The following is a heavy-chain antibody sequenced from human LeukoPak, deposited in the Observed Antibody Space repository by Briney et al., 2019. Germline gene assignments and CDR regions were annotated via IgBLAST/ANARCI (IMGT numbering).Heavy chain of an antibody. J-gene: IGHJ4*02. CDR3: ARTPSSDQQLSFDN. D-gene: IGHD6-13*01. Sequence: GGSLRLSCVVSGFTFSSYGMHWVRQAPGKGLEWVAFIRYDGNNKYYANSVKGRFTISRDNSKNTLYLQMNSLRAEDTAVYYCARTPSSDQQLSFDNWGQGTLVTVSS. V-gene: IGHV3-30*02. CDR1: GFTFSSYG. CDR2: IRYDGNNK.